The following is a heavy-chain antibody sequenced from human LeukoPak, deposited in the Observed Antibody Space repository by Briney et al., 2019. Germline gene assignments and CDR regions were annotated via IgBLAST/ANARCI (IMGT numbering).Heavy chain of an antibody. CDR1: GGTFSSYA. CDR2: IIPIFGTA. J-gene: IGHJ4*02. V-gene: IGHV1-69*13. CDR3: ARLTLGQRFLEWLSDY. Sequence: SVKVSCKASGGTFSSYAISWERQAPGQGLEWMGGIIPIFGTANYAQKFQGRVTITADESTSTAYMGLSSLRSEDTAVYYCARLTLGQRFLEWLSDYWGQGTLVTVSS. D-gene: IGHD3-3*01.